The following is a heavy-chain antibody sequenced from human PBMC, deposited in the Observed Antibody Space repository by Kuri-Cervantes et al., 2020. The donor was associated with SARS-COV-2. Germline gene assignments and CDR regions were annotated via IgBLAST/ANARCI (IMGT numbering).Heavy chain of an antibody. Sequence: ASVKVSCKASGYTFINYDINWVRQATGQGLEWMGWMNPNSGVTGYAQEFQDRVTMTRSTSMTTAYMELSSLTSEDTAVYYCASPATVTAPHDAFDIWGQGTMVTVSS. CDR3: ASPATVTAPHDAFDI. D-gene: IGHD4-17*01. V-gene: IGHV1-8*01. CDR1: GYTFINYD. J-gene: IGHJ3*02. CDR2: MNPNSGVT.